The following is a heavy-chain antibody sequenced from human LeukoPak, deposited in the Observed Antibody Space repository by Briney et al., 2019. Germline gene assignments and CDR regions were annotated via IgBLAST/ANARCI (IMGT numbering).Heavy chain of an antibody. V-gene: IGHV5-51*01. D-gene: IGHD6-13*01. CDR2: IYPGDSDT. CDR3: ARPVAAAGSVNWFDP. J-gene: IGHJ5*02. CDR1: GYRFTSYW. Sequence: GGPLKISFKGSGYRFTSYWIGWVRPVPGKGLEWMGIIYPGDSDTRYSPSFQGQVTISADKSISTAYLQWSSLKASDTAMYYCARPVAAAGSVNWFDPWGQGTLVTVSS.